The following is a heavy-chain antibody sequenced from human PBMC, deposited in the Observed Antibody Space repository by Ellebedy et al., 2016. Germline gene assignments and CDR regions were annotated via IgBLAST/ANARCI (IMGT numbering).Heavy chain of an antibody. CDR3: ARSRITIFGVVKENHAFDI. CDR2: INAGNGNT. Sequence: ASVKVSCKASGYTFTSYAMHWVRQAPGQRLEWMGWINAGNGNTKYSQKFQGRVTITRDTSASTAYMELSSLRSEDTAVYYCARSRITIFGVVKENHAFDIWGQGTMVTVSS. J-gene: IGHJ3*02. D-gene: IGHD3-3*01. CDR1: GYTFTSYA. V-gene: IGHV1-3*01.